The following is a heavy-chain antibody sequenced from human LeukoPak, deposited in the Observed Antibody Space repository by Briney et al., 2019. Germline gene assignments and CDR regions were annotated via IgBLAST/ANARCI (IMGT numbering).Heavy chain of an antibody. Sequence: GGSLRLSCAASGFTFSNYWMSWVRQAPGKGLEWVANIKHDGREKYYVESGKGGFTISRDNAKNSLYLEMDSLRAEDTAIYFCARDTTYKLDNWGQGTLVTVSS. J-gene: IGHJ4*02. D-gene: IGHD1-1*01. V-gene: IGHV3-7*01. CDR3: ARDTTYKLDN. CDR2: IKHDGREK. CDR1: GFTFSNYW.